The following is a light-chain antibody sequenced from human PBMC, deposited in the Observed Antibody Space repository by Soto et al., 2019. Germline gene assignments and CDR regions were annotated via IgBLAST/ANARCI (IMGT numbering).Light chain of an antibody. V-gene: IGLV3-1*01. CDR3: QAWDSGDVV. CDR1: KFGDKS. CDR2: QHT. Sequence: SYELTQPPSVSVSPGKTASITCSGDKFGDKSVCLYQQKPGQSPVLVIYQHTKRPSGIPERFSGSKSGNTAIMTISGTQAMDEADYYCQAWDSGDVVFGGGTKVTVL. J-gene: IGLJ2*01.